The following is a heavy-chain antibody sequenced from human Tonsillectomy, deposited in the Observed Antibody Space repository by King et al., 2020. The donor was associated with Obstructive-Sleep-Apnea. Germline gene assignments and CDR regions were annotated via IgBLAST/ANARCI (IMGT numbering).Heavy chain of an antibody. CDR3: ARDREDSNDYGDTDHHWYFDL. J-gene: IGHJ2*01. CDR2: IKQDGSEK. Sequence: VQLVESGGGLVQPGGSLRLSCAASGFTFSSYWMSWVRQAPGKGLEWVANIKQDGSEKYYVDSVKGRFTISRDNAKNSLYLQMNSLRAEDTAVYYCARDREDSNDYGDTDHHWYFDLWGRGTLVTVSS. CDR1: GFTFSSYW. D-gene: IGHD4-17*01. V-gene: IGHV3-7*01.